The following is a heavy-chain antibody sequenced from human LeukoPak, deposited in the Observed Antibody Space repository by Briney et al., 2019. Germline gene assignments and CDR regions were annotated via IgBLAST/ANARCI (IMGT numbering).Heavy chain of an antibody. CDR2: MNPNSGNT. Sequence: GASVKVSCKASGYTFTSYDINWVRQATGQGLEWMGWMNPNSGNTGYAQKFQGRVTMTRNTSISTAYMELSSLRSEDTAVYYCAIRKYCSGTSCYFDAFDIWGQGTMVTVSS. V-gene: IGHV1-8*01. CDR1: GYTFTSYD. CDR3: AIRKYCSGTSCYFDAFDI. D-gene: IGHD2-2*01. J-gene: IGHJ3*02.